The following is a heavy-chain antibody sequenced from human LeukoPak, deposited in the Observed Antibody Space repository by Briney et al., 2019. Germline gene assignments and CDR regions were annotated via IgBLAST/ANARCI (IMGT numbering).Heavy chain of an antibody. CDR1: GGSISSYY. CDR3: ARAAREVLRFLEWLSPAAFDI. CDR2: IYYSGST. J-gene: IGHJ3*02. V-gene: IGHV4-59*01. Sequence: SETLSLTCTVSGGSISSYYWSWIRQPPGKELEWIGYIYYSGSTNYNPSLKSRVTISVDTSKNQFSLKLSSVTAADTAVYYCARAAREVLRFLEWLSPAAFDIWGQGTMVTVSS. D-gene: IGHD3-3*01.